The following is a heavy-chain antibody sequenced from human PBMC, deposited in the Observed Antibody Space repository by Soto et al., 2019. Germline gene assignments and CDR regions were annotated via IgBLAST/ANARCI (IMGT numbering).Heavy chain of an antibody. CDR2: ISAYNGNT. CDR3: ASYYYGSGSPPHDYYYYGMDV. D-gene: IGHD3-10*01. CDR1: GYTFTSYG. V-gene: IGHV1-18*01. Sequence: ASVKVSCKASGYTFTSYGISWVRQAPGQGLEWMGWISAYNGNTNYAQKLQGRVTMPTDTSTSTAYMELRSLRSDDTAVYYCASYYYGSGSPPHDYYYYGMDVWGQGTTVTVSS. J-gene: IGHJ6*02.